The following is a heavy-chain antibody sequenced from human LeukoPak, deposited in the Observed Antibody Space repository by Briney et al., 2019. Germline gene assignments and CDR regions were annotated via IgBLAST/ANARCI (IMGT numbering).Heavy chain of an antibody. Sequence: PGGSLRLSCAASGFTFSSYAMSWVRQAPGKGLEWVSAISGSGGRTYYADAVKGRFTISRDNSKNTLYPQMNSLRAEDTAVHYCAKAFIATHVREFDYWGQGTLVTVSS. J-gene: IGHJ4*02. V-gene: IGHV3-23*01. D-gene: IGHD6-13*01. CDR1: GFTFSSYA. CDR3: AKAFIATHVREFDY. CDR2: ISGSGGRT.